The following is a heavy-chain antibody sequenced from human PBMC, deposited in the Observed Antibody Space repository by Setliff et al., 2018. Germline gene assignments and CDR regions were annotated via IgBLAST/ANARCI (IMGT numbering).Heavy chain of an antibody. Sequence: SVKVSCKSSGGTFSSSGITWVRQAPGQGLQWLGRFIPILGATNYAQNFQGRVTITADESTSTGYMDLTSLRSEDTAVYYCARGYQVTPPRADAFDIWGQGTLVTVSS. CDR3: ARGYQVTPPRADAFDI. J-gene: IGHJ3*02. V-gene: IGHV1-69*13. CDR1: GGTFSSSG. D-gene: IGHD2-2*01. CDR2: FIPILGAT.